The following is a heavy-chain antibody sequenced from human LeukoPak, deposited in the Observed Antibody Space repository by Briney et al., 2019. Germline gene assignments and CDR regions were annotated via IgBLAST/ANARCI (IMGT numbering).Heavy chain of an antibody. CDR3: ASSRSLAY. J-gene: IGHJ4*02. Sequence: PGGSLRLSCVASGLTFSSYWMSWVRQAPGKGLEWVANIKQDGSEKYYVDSVKGRFTISRDNAKNSLYLQMNSLRAEDTAVYYCASSRSLAYWGQGDLVTVSS. D-gene: IGHD3-3*02. CDR2: IKQDGSEK. V-gene: IGHV3-7*01. CDR1: GLTFSSYW.